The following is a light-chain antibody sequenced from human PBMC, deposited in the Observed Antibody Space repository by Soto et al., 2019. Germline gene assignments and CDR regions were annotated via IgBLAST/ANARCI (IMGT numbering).Light chain of an antibody. CDR1: QGISSY. Sequence: IQFIQSPSSLSASVGDRVTITCRASQGISSYLAWYQQKPGKAPKLLIYAASTLQSGVPSRFSGSGSGTDFTPTISSLQPEDFATYYCQQLNSYPVTFGQGTRLELK. J-gene: IGKJ5*01. V-gene: IGKV1-9*01. CDR2: AAS. CDR3: QQLNSYPVT.